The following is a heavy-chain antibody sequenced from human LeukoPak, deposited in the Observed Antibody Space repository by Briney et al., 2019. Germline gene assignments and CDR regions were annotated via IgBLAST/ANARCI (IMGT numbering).Heavy chain of an antibody. CDR1: GYTFTGYY. Sequence: ASVKVSCKASGYTFTGYYMHWVRQAPGQGLEWMGWINPNSGGTNYAQKFQGRVTMTRDTSISTAYMELSSLRSEDTAVYYCARGQGRYCSGGSCPDPYYYYYMDVWGKGTTVTVSS. V-gene: IGHV1-2*02. CDR2: INPNSGGT. J-gene: IGHJ6*03. CDR3: ARGQGRYCSGGSCPDPYYYYYMDV. D-gene: IGHD2-15*01.